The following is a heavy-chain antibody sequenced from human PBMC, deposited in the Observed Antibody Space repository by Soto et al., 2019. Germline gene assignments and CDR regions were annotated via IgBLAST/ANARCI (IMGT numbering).Heavy chain of an antibody. V-gene: IGHV4-34*01. J-gene: IGHJ4*02. D-gene: IGHD5-18*01. CDR3: ARGAMRGYSYVVFDY. CDR1: GGSCRGYY. Sequence: SETLSLTCDVYGGSCRGYYWSWIRQPPGKGLEWIGEINHSGSTNYNPSLKSRVTISVDTSKNQFSLKLSSVTAADTAVYYCARGAMRGYSYVVFDYWGQGTLVTVSS. CDR2: INHSGST.